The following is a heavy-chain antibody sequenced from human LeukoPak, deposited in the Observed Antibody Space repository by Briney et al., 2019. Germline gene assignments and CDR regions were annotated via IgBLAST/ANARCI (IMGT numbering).Heavy chain of an antibody. CDR3: ARAVRYCSSTSCYPTPYYFDY. D-gene: IGHD2-2*01. CDR1: GGSISSYY. CDR2: IYYSGST. V-gene: IGHV4-59*08. J-gene: IGHJ4*02. Sequence: SETLSLTCTVSGGSISSYYWSWIRQPPGKGLEWIGYIYYSGSTYYNPSLKSRVTISVDTSKNQFSLKLSSVTATDTAVYYCARAVRYCSSTSCYPTPYYFDYWGQGTLVTVSS.